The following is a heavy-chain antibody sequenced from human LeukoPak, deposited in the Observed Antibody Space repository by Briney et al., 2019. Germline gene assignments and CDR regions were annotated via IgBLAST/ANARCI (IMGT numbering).Heavy chain of an antibody. Sequence: GGSLRLSCAASGFTFDDYAMHWVRQAPGKGLERVSGISWNSGSRGYADSVKGRFTISRDNAKNSLYLQMNSLRAEDTALYYCAKGYTYGYDNWFDPWGQGTLVTVSS. CDR2: ISWNSGSR. V-gene: IGHV3-9*01. CDR3: AKGYTYGYDNWFDP. J-gene: IGHJ5*02. CDR1: GFTFDDYA. D-gene: IGHD5-18*01.